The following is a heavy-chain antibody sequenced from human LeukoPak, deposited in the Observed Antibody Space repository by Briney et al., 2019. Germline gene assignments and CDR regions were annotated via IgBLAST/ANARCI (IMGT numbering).Heavy chain of an antibody. CDR1: GFTFSSYA. J-gene: IGHJ6*03. V-gene: IGHV3-23*01. CDR3: AKAGNGWHYYYYMDV. D-gene: IGHD6-19*01. Sequence: GGSLRLSCVASGFTFSSYAMSWVRQAPGKGLEWVSSINGGGSSTYYADSVKGRFTTSRDNSKNTLYLQMNSLRAEDTAVYYCAKAGNGWHYYYYMDVWGKGTTVTVSS. CDR2: INGGGSST.